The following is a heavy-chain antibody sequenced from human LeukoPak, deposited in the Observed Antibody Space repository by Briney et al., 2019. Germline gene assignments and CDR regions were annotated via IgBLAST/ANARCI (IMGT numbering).Heavy chain of an antibody. Sequence: GGSLRLSCAASGLTFSSYWMSWLRQAPGKRLEWVGNINQGGSEKNYVDSVKGRFTLSRDNAKNSLDLQMNSLRADDTAVYYCARDVSGGRGATEYWGQGTLVTVSS. D-gene: IGHD1-26*01. V-gene: IGHV3-7*03. CDR1: GLTFSSYW. CDR3: ARDVSGGRGATEY. CDR2: INQGGSEK. J-gene: IGHJ4*02.